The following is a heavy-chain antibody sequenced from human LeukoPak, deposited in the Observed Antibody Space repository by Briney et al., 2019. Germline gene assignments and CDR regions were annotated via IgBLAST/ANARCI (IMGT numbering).Heavy chain of an antibody. CDR2: VSSSGTTT. Sequence: GGSLRLSCAASGFTFSSYSVIWARQAPGKGLEWVSYVSSSGTTTYYADSVKGRFTISRDNGKNLVSLQMNSLRDEDTAVYYCAKGDPYGSGSYPVDYWGQGTLVTVSS. J-gene: IGHJ4*02. CDR3: AKGDPYGSGSYPVDY. V-gene: IGHV3-48*02. CDR1: GFTFSSYS. D-gene: IGHD3-10*01.